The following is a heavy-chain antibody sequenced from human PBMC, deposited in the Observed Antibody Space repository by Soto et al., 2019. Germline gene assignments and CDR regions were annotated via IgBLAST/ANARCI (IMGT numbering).Heavy chain of an antibody. V-gene: IGHV3-48*03. J-gene: IGHJ6*02. D-gene: IGHD6-13*01. CDR2: ISRSGSTI. Sequence: EVQLVESGGGLVQPGGSLRLSCAASGFTFSSYEMNWVRQAPGKGLEWVSYISRSGSTIYYADSVKGRFTLSRDNAKNPLYLQMNRLSGEDTAVYDCASLMYSSSWYDDYYYCIDVWGQGTTVTVSS. CDR3: ASLMYSSSWYDDYYYCIDV. CDR1: GFTFSSYE.